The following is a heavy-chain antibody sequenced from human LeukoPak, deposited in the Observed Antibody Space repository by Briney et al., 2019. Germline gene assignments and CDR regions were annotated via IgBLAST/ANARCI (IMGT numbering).Heavy chain of an antibody. V-gene: IGHV3-21*01. CDR3: ASEAPLSRSGTPREAFDI. CDR2: ISSSTYYI. Sequence: PGGSLRLSCAASGFTFTSYSMNWVRQAPGKGLEWVSSISSSTYYIYYGDSVKGRFTVSRDNAKKSVFLQMNSLRADDTAVYYCASEAPLSRSGTPREAFDIWGQGTMVIVSS. D-gene: IGHD3-3*01. CDR1: GFTFTSYS. J-gene: IGHJ3*02.